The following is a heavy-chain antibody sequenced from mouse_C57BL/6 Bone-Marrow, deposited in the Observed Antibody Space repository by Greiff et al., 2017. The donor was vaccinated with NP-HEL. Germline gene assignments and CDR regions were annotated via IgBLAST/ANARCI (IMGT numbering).Heavy chain of an antibody. J-gene: IGHJ1*03. CDR1: GYTFTSYW. CDR3: ARLGGNYVYWYFDV. Sequence: QVQLQQPGTELVKPGASVKLSCKASGYTFTSYWMHWVKQRPGQGLEWIGNINPSNGGTNYNEKFKSKATLTVDKSSSTAYIQLSSLTSEDSAVYYCARLGGNYVYWYFDVWGTGTTVTVSS. V-gene: IGHV1-53*01. D-gene: IGHD2-1*01. CDR2: INPSNGGT.